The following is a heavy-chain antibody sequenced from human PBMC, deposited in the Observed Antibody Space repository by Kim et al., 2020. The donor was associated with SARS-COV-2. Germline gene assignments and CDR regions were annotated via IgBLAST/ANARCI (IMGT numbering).Heavy chain of an antibody. D-gene: IGHD3-10*01. J-gene: IGHJ4*02. Sequence: GGSLRLSCAASGFTFGDYAMHWVRQAPGKGLEWVSGISWNSGSIGYADSVKGRFTISRDNAKNSLYLQMNSLRAEDTALYYCAKVIGRGVNPSYYFDYWGQGTLVTVSS. CDR2: ISWNSGSI. CDR3: AKVIGRGVNPSYYFDY. V-gene: IGHV3-9*01. CDR1: GFTFGDYA.